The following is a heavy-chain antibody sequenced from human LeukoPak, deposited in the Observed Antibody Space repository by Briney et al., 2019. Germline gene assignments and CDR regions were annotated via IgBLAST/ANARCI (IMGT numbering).Heavy chain of an antibody. Sequence: SVKVSCKASGGTFSSYAISWVRQAPGQGLEWMGRIIPIFGTANYEQKFQGRVTITTDESTSTAYMELSSLRSEDTAVYYCAREDYGGNPYDYWGQGTLVTVSS. CDR2: IIPIFGTA. J-gene: IGHJ4*02. D-gene: IGHD4-23*01. CDR3: AREDYGGNPYDY. V-gene: IGHV1-69*05. CDR1: GGTFSSYA.